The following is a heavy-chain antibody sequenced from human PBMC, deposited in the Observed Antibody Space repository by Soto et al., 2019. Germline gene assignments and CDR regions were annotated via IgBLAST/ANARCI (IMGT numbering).Heavy chain of an antibody. J-gene: IGHJ6*03. CDR1: GDTVSSNSAA. CDR3: AGTTSLQWYYMDV. CDR2: TYYRSRRYN. Sequence: SQTLSLTCVISGDTVSSNSAAWNWIRPSPSRGLERLGRTYYRSRRYNDDAVSVKRRITVNPDTSKKQDSRHLTSVTSDDTGVDYCAGTTSLQWYYMDVWEKGTTVTVSS. V-gene: IGHV6-1*01. D-gene: IGHD1-7*01.